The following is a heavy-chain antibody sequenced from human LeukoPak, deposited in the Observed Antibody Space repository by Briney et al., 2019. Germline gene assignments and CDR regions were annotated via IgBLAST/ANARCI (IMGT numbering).Heavy chain of an antibody. V-gene: IGHV1-69*05. CDR2: IIPIFGTA. CDR1: GGTFSSYA. CDR3: ARGVGGVVATIKRYGEPYYFDY. Sequence: ASVKVSCKASGGTFSSYAISWVRQAPGQGLEWMGRIIPIFGTANYAQNFQGRVTITTDESTSTAYMELSSLRSEDTAVYYCARGVGGVVATIKRYGEPYYFDYWGQGTLVTVSS. D-gene: IGHD5-12*01. J-gene: IGHJ4*02.